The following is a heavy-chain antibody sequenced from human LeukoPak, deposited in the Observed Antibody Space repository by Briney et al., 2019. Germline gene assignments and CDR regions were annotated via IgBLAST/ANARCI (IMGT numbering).Heavy chain of an antibody. CDR2: INPTFDGT. V-gene: IGHV1-2*06. J-gene: IGHJ4*02. CDR3: AVASVSGYSFDS. D-gene: IGHD6-19*01. CDR1: XYTFTGXY. Sequence: GASVXXXXXXXXYTFTGXYXXWVRXAXGEXXXXMALINPTFDGTNYSQEFQPRLTMTSYTSITTAYMELSRLKSDDTAVYYCAVASVSGYSFDSWGQGTLVTVSS.